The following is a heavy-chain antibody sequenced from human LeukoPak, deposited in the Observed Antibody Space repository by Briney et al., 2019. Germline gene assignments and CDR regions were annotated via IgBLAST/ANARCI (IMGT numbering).Heavy chain of an antibody. J-gene: IGHJ4*02. CDR1: GFTFSKAW. CDR2: IKSKTDGGT. V-gene: IGHV3-15*01. Sequence: GGSLRLSCAASGFTFSKAWMSWVRQAPGKGLEWVGRIKSKTDGGTDYAAPVKGRFTVSRDDSKNTLYLQMNSLKTEDTAVYYCTADPFQNIVVVPAAIIKMDYWGQGTLVTVAS. D-gene: IGHD2-2*01. CDR3: TADPFQNIVVVPAAIIKMDY.